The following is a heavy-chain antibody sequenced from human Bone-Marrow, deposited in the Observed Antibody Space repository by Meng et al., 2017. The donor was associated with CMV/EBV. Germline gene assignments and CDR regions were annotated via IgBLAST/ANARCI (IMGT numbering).Heavy chain of an antibody. CDR1: GFTFSSAW. D-gene: IGHD6-6*01. V-gene: IGHV3-15*04. Sequence: GESLKISCAASGFTFSSAWMSWVRQVPGKGLEWVGRIESYSDGGTTEYAAPVKGRFTISRDDSKNTLYLQMNSLKTEDTAVYYCARDRYGSSAHYYYYYGMDVWGQGTTVTVSS. CDR2: IESYSDGGTT. CDR3: ARDRYGSSAHYYYYYGMDV. J-gene: IGHJ6*02.